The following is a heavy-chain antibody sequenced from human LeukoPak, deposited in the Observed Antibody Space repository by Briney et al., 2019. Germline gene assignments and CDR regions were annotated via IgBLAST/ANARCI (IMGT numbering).Heavy chain of an antibody. CDR1: GFTVSSNY. V-gene: IGHV3-66*01. J-gene: IGHJ4*02. CDR2: IYSGGST. D-gene: IGHD3-10*01. Sequence: PGGSLRLSCAASGFTVSSNYMSWVRQAPGKGLKWVSVIYSGGSTYYADSVKGRFTISRDNSKNTLYLQMNSLRAEDTAVYYCASVVRGVIIFDYWGQGTLVTVSS. CDR3: ASVVRGVIIFDY.